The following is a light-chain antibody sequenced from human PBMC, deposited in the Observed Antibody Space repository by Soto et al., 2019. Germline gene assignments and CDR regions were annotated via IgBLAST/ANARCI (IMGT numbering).Light chain of an antibody. CDR3: QQYGSSGT. CDR1: QSVSSSY. V-gene: IGKV3-20*01. Sequence: ELVLTQSPATLSVSQGERAALSCRASQSVSSSYLAWYQQKPGQAPRLLIYGASNRATGIPDRFSGSGSGTDFTPTISRLEPEDFAVYYCQQYGSSGTFGQGTKVDIK. CDR2: GAS. J-gene: IGKJ1*01.